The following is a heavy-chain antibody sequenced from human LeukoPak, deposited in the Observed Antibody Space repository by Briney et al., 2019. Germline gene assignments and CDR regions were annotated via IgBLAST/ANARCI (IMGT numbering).Heavy chain of an antibody. D-gene: IGHD3-22*01. CDR2: INHSGNT. J-gene: IGHJ5*02. CDR1: GGPFSGYY. CDR3: ARGSSVVVTINWFDP. V-gene: IGHV4-34*01. Sequence: SETLSLTCAVYGGPFSGYYWSWIRQPPGKGLEWIGEINHSGNTNYNPSLKSRVTISVDTSKNQFSLKLSSVTAADTAVYYCARGSSVVVTINWFDPWGQGTLVTVSS.